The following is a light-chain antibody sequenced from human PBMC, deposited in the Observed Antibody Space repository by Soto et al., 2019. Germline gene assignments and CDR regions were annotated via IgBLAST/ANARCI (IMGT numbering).Light chain of an antibody. CDR3: QQYTNAPRT. J-gene: IGKJ1*01. V-gene: IGKV3-20*01. CDR2: RAS. Sequence: EIVLTQSPGTLSLSPGETATLSCRASQSINNYFLAWHQQRPGQAPRLLIFRASQRASGIPDRFRGSGSGTDFTLTITRLEPEDFAVSYCQQYTNAPRTFGQGTKVEIK. CDR1: QSINNYF.